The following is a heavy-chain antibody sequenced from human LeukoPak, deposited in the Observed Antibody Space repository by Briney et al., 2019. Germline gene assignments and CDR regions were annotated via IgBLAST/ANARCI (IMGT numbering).Heavy chain of an antibody. Sequence: GESLQISCKGSGYSFTSYWIGWVRQMPGKGLEWMGIIYPGDSDTRYSPSFQGQVTISADKSLSTAYLQWSSLKASDTAMYYCARQVPDCSGGSCYSGVPFDYWGQGTLVTVSS. J-gene: IGHJ4*02. V-gene: IGHV5-51*01. CDR1: GYSFTSYW. CDR3: ARQVPDCSGGSCYSGVPFDY. D-gene: IGHD2-15*01. CDR2: IYPGDSDT.